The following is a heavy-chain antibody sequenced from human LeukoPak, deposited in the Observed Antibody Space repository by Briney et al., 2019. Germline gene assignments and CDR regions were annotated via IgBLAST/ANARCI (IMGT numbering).Heavy chain of an antibody. CDR3: ARTILPALDY. D-gene: IGHD2-2*01. CDR2: IDYGGSYK. CDR1: GFTFSTYG. J-gene: IGHJ4*02. Sequence: PGGSLRLSCAASGFTFSTYGMHWVRQAPGKGQEWVAFIDYGGSYKYYADSAKGRFTISRDNSRNTLYLQMNSLRVEDTAVYYCARTILPALDYWGQGTLVTVSS. V-gene: IGHV3-30*19.